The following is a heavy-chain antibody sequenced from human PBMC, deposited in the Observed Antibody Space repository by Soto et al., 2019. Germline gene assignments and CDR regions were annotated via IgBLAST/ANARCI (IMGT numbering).Heavy chain of an antibody. CDR3: ARKTARGYGDYFVY. CDR2: ISYDGGNK. Sequence: GGSLRLSCAASGFTFSTYAMHWVRQAPGKGLEWVALISYDGGNKYYADSVKGRFTISRDDSKNALYLQMNSLIAEDTAVYYCARKTARGYGDYFVYWGQGTLV. V-gene: IGHV3-30-3*01. CDR1: GFTFSTYA. D-gene: IGHD4-17*01. J-gene: IGHJ4*02.